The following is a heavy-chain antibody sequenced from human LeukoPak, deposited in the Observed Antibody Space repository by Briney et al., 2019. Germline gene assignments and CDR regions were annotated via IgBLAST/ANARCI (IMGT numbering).Heavy chain of an antibody. J-gene: IGHJ4*02. D-gene: IGHD5-12*01. CDR2: ISGYNGNT. V-gene: IGHV1-18*01. CDR1: GYTFTRYG. Sequence: ASVKVSCKSSGYTFTRYGISWVRQARGQGLEWMGWISGYNGNTNYAQRLQGRVTMTTDTATSTAYMEVRSLRSDDTAMYYCARDRWGYSGYDPFDYWGQGTLVTVSS. CDR3: ARDRWGYSGYDPFDY.